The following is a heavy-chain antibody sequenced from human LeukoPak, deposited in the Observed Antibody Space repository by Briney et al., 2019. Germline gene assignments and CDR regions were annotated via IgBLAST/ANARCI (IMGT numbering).Heavy chain of an antibody. CDR3: ARTLYGDYGFDAFDI. V-gene: IGHV4-59*01. D-gene: IGHD4-17*01. CDR1: GGSISSYY. CDR2: IYYSGST. Sequence: SETLSLTCTVSGGSISSYYWSWIRQPPGKGLEWIGYIYYSGSTNYNPSLKSRVTISVDTSKNQFSLKLGSVTAADTAVYYCARTLYGDYGFDAFDIWGQGTMVTVSS. J-gene: IGHJ3*02.